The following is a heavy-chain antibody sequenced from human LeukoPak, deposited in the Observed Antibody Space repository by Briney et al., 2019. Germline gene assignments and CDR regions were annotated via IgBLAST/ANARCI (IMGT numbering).Heavy chain of an antibody. CDR2: IKHDGSEK. V-gene: IGHV3-7*03. CDR1: GFTFSRHW. Sequence: GGSLRLSCAASGFTFSRHWMTWVRQAPGKGLEWVANIKHDGSEKNYVDSVKGRFTISRDNAKNSLYLQMNSLRAEDTAIYYCAKDLSYYYDTGGRDYWGQGTLVTVSS. J-gene: IGHJ4*02. D-gene: IGHD3-22*01. CDR3: AKDLSYYYDTGGRDY.